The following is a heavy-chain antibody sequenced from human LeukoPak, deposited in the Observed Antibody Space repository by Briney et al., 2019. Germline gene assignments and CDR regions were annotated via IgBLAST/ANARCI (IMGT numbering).Heavy chain of an antibody. Sequence: GGSLRLSCAASGFTFSSYAMSWVRQAPGKGLEWVSAISGSGGSTYYADSVKGRFTIPRGNSKNTLYLQMNSLRAEDTAVYYCAKLVAAGSSGPTTTDYWGQGTLVTVSS. CDR3: AKLVAAGSSGPTTTDY. CDR1: GFTFSSYA. CDR2: ISGSGGST. J-gene: IGHJ4*02. D-gene: IGHD6-13*01. V-gene: IGHV3-23*01.